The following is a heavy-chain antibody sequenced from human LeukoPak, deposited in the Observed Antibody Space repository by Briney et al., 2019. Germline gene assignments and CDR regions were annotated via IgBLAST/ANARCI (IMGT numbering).Heavy chain of an antibody. Sequence: SETLSLTCTVSGGSISSFYWSWIRQPPGKGLEWIGYMYYSGSTNYNPSLKSRVTISVDTSKNQFSLKLSSVTAADTAVYYCARDWRRNYYGSGSYVHFDYWGQGTLVTVSS. V-gene: IGHV4-59*01. CDR1: GGSISSFY. CDR2: MYYSGST. J-gene: IGHJ4*02. D-gene: IGHD3-10*01. CDR3: ARDWRRNYYGSGSYVHFDY.